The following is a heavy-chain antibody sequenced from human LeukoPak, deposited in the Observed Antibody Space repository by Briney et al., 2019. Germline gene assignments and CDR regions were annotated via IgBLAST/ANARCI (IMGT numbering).Heavy chain of an antibody. D-gene: IGHD4-17*01. CDR1: GYTFTGYY. CDR3: ARGHGDYARSWFDP. CDR2: INPNSGGT. V-gene: IGHV1-2*04. Sequence: ASVKVSCKASGYTFTGYYMHWVRQAPGQGLEWMGWINPNSGGTNYAQKFQGWVTMTRDTPISTAYMELSRLRSDDTAVYYCARGHGDYARSWFDPWGQGTLVTVSS. J-gene: IGHJ5*02.